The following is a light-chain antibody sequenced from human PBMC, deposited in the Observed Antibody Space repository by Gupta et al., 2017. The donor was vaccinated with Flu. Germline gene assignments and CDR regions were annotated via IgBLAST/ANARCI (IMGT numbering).Light chain of an antibody. CDR1: QSISSY. J-gene: IGKJ2*01. V-gene: IGKV1-39*01. CDR3: QQSTSTLYT. Sequence: DIQMTQSPSSLSASVGDRVTITCRASQSISSYLNWYQQKPGKAPKLLIYAASSLQSGVPSRFSGSGSGTDFTLTISRLQPEDFATYYCQQSTSTLYTFGQGTKLEIK. CDR2: AAS.